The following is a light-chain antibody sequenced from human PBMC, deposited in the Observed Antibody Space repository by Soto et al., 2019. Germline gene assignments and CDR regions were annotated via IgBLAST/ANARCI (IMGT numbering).Light chain of an antibody. CDR3: QHYGSSLFT. Sequence: EIVLTQSPGTLSLSPGERATLSCRASQSVTSTYLAWFQHKPGQAPRLLIYGTSNRATGIPDRFSGSGSGTDFTLTISRLEPEDFAVYYCQHYGSSLFTFGHGTRLEIE. CDR2: GTS. CDR1: QSVTSTY. V-gene: IGKV3-20*01. J-gene: IGKJ5*01.